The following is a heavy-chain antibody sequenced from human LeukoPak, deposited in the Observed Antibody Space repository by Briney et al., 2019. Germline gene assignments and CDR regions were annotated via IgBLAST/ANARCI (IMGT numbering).Heavy chain of an antibody. J-gene: IGHJ4*02. CDR2: IYPGDSDT. CDR1: GYSFTSYW. CDR3: ARRVYCGGDCYWYYFDY. D-gene: IGHD2-21*02. Sequence: GESLKISCRGSGYSFTSYWSGWVRQMPGKGLEWMGIIYPGDSDTRYSPSFQGQVTISVDKSISTAYLQWSSLKASDTAMYYCARRVYCGGDCYWYYFDYWGQGTLVTVSS. V-gene: IGHV5-51*01.